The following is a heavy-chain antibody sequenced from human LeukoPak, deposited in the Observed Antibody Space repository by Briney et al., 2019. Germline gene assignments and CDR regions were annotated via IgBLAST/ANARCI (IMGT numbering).Heavy chain of an antibody. CDR3: ARGSYSSSWKTFDY. J-gene: IGHJ4*02. V-gene: IGHV3-30*02. Sequence: GGSLRLSCAASSFSFSSFGMYWVRQAPGKGLEWVAYTRHDGSTKYHADSVKGRFTISRDNSKNTLYLQMNSLRADDTAMYYCARGSYSSSWKTFDYWGQGTLVTVSS. CDR1: SFSFSSFG. D-gene: IGHD6-13*01. CDR2: TRHDGSTK.